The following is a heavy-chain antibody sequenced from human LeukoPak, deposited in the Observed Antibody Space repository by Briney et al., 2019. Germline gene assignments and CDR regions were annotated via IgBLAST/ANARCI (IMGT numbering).Heavy chain of an antibody. Sequence: GSSVKVSCKASGGTFSSYAISWVRQAPGQGLGWMGGIIPIFGTANYAQKFQGRVTITTDESTSTAYMELSSLRSEDTAVYYCARTESLEGYYYYYMDVWGKGSTVTVSS. CDR2: IIPIFGTA. CDR1: GGTFSSYA. CDR3: ARTESLEGYYYYYMDV. V-gene: IGHV1-69*05. J-gene: IGHJ6*03. D-gene: IGHD1-14*01.